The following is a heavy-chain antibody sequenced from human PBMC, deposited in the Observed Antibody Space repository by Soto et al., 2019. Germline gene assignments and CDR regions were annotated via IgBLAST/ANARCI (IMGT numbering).Heavy chain of an antibody. Sequence: GGSLRLSCAASGFTFSSYWMHWVRQAPGEKLEYVSGISTHGGSTYYANSVKGRFTISRDNSKNTLYLQMGSLRAEDMAVYYCARQFGSGTYLYFDYWGQGTLVTVSP. CDR1: GFTFSSYW. D-gene: IGHD3-10*01. CDR2: ISTHGGST. J-gene: IGHJ4*02. CDR3: ARQFGSGTYLYFDY. V-gene: IGHV3-64*01.